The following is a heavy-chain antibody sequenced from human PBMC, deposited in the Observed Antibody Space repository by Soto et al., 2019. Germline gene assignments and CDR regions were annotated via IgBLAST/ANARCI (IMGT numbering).Heavy chain of an antibody. CDR3: ARAYRGYFDY. V-gene: IGHV3-53*04. J-gene: IGHJ4*02. CDR1: GFTFSNAW. CDR2: IYSGGST. D-gene: IGHD5-12*01. Sequence: GGSLRLSCAASGFTFSNAWMNWVRQAPGKGLEWVSVIYSGGSTYYADSVKGRFTISRHNSKNTLYLQMNSLRAEDTAVYYCARAYRGYFDYWGQGTLVTVSS.